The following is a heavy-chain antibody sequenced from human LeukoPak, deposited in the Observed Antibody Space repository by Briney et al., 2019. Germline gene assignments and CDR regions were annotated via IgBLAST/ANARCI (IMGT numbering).Heavy chain of an antibody. D-gene: IGHD3-10*01. V-gene: IGHV3-48*01. CDR2: ISSSTSII. J-gene: IGHJ4*02. Sequence: GGSLRLSCAASGFTFSSYSMNWVRQAPGKGLEWVSYISSSTSIIYYADSVKGRFTISRDNAKNSLFLQMNSLRAEDTAVYYCVRDRGPYPRDYWGQGTLVTVSS. CDR3: VRDRGPYPRDY. CDR1: GFTFSSYS.